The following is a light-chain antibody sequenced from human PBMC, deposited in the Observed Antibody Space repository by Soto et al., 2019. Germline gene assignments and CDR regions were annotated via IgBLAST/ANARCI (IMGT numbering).Light chain of an antibody. CDR3: SSYTTSSTRV. CDR2: EVS. CDR1: SSDVGGYKF. Sequence: QSALTQPASVSGSPGQSITISCTGTSSDVGGYKFVSWYQQQPGKAPKLMIYEVSNRPSGVSNRFSGSKSGNTASLTISGLQAEDEADYYGSSYTTSSTRVFGGGTKLTVL. J-gene: IGLJ3*02. V-gene: IGLV2-14*01.